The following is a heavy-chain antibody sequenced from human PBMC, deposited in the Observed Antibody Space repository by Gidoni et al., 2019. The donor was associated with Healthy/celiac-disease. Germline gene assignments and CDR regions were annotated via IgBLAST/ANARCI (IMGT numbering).Heavy chain of an antibody. D-gene: IGHD4-17*01. J-gene: IGHJ4*02. V-gene: IGHV1-3*01. CDR3: ARPGGDGDYGGD. CDR2: INAGNGNT. CDR1: GYTFTSYA. Sequence: QVQLVQSGAEVKKPGASVKVSCKASGYTFTSYAMHWVRQAPGQRLEWMGWINAGNGNTKYSQKFQGRVTITRDTSASTAYMELSSLRSEDTAVYYCARPGGDGDYGGDWGQGTLVTVSS.